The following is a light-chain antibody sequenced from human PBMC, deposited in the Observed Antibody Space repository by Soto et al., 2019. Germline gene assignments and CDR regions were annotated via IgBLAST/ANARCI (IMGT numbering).Light chain of an antibody. CDR2: DAS. CDR1: QSVNTW. V-gene: IGKV1-5*01. Sequence: DIQMTQSPSTLSASVGDRVTITCRASQSVNTWLAWYQQKPGKAPKTLIYDASDLESGVPSRFSGSGSGTEFTLTISSLQPDDFATYYCRQYHAYSRTFGQGTKVEIK. J-gene: IGKJ1*01. CDR3: RQYHAYSRT.